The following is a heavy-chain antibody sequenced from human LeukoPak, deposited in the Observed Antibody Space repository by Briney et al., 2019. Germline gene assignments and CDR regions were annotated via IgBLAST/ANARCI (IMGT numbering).Heavy chain of an antibody. J-gene: IGHJ3*02. Sequence: ASVTVSFKASGYTFTSYYMHWVRQAPGQGLEWMGIINPSGGSTSYAQKFQGRVTMTRDMSTSTVYMELSSLRSEDTAVYYCARETEAAAGRPPGDAFDIWGQGTMVTVSS. CDR3: ARETEAAAGRPPGDAFDI. CDR2: INPSGGST. D-gene: IGHD6-13*01. CDR1: GYTFTSYY. V-gene: IGHV1-46*01.